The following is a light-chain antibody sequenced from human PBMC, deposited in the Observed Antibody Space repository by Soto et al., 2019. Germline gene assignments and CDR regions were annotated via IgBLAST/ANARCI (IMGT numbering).Light chain of an antibody. J-gene: IGLJ1*01. Sequence: QPVLTQPPSVSGAPGQRITISCAGSIANIGAGSDAHWYQQVPGTAPKLLISGDNNRPSGVPDRFSGSKSGTSASLAITGLQAEDEADYYCQSYDSRLNVYVFGTGTKLTVL. CDR3: QSYDSRLNVYV. CDR2: GDN. CDR1: IANIGAGSD. V-gene: IGLV1-40*01.